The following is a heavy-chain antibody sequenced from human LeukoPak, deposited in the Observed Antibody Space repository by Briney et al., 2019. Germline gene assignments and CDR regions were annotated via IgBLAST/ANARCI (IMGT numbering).Heavy chain of an antibody. J-gene: IGHJ4*02. CDR3: ARGFPDTFDY. V-gene: IGHV6-1*01. Sequence: SQTLSLTCAISGDSVSDNSAAWNWIRQSPSRGLEWLGRTYYRSKWYNKYAVSVRSRITINADTSMNQFSLQLNSVTPEDTAVYYCARGFPDTFDYWGQGTLVTVSS. CDR1: GDSVSDNSAA. D-gene: IGHD1-14*01. CDR2: TYYRSKWYN.